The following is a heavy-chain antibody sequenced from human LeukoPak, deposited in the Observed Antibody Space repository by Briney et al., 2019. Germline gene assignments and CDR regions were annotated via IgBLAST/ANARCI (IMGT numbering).Heavy chain of an antibody. V-gene: IGHV1-69*02. CDR3: ASAIVVVPAAILFQH. Sequence: SVKVSCKASGGTFSSYTISWVRQAPGQGLEWIGRIIPILGIANYAQKFQGRVTITADKSTSTAYMELSSLRSEDTAVYYCASAIVVVPAAILFQHWGQGTLVTVSS. D-gene: IGHD2-2*02. CDR1: GGTFSSYT. J-gene: IGHJ1*01. CDR2: IIPILGIA.